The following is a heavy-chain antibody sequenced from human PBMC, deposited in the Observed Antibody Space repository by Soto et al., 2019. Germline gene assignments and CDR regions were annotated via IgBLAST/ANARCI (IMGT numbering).Heavy chain of an antibody. CDR3: AREVPRYYYDSSGLDAFDI. D-gene: IGHD3-22*01. Sequence: SETLSLTCTVSGGSISSYYWSWIRQPPGKGLEWIGYIYYSGSTNYNPSLKSRVTISADTSKNQFSLKLSSVTAADTAVYYCAREVPRYYYDSSGLDAFDIWGQGTMVTVSS. J-gene: IGHJ3*02. CDR1: GGSISSYY. CDR2: IYYSGST. V-gene: IGHV4-59*01.